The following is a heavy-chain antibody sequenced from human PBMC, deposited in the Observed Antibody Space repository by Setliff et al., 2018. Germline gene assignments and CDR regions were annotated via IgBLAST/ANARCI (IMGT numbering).Heavy chain of an antibody. Sequence: SETLSLTCAVYGGSFSGYYWSWIRQPPGKRLEWIGEIIHSGSTNYNPSLKSRVTISMDTSKNQFSLKVSSVTAADTAVYYCARGIITMVRGVITFSYYFDYWGQGTLVTVSS. D-gene: IGHD3-10*01. CDR1: GGSFSGYY. CDR3: ARGIITMVRGVITFSYYFDY. J-gene: IGHJ4*02. CDR2: IIHSGST. V-gene: IGHV4-34*12.